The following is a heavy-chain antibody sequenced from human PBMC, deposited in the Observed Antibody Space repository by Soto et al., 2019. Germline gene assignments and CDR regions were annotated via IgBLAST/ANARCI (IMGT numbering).Heavy chain of an antibody. CDR2: VGGSDTDK. CDR1: GFTFSAYA. D-gene: IGHD2-8*01. Sequence: ELQLLESGGGMVQPGGSLRLSCAASGFTFSAYAMSWVRQAPGKGLQWVSGVGGSDTDKHYADSVRGRFTVSRDNSKNKLYLQMNSLRADDTAVYYCAKDATAVNGVWDPFDMWGQGTEVTVSS. CDR3: AKDATAVNGVWDPFDM. V-gene: IGHV3-23*01. J-gene: IGHJ3*02.